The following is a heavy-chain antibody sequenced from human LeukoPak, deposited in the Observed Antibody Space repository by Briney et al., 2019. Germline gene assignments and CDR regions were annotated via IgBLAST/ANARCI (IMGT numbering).Heavy chain of an antibody. V-gene: IGHV1-46*01. CDR3: ARDYGDYVHAFDI. CDR2: INPSGGST. D-gene: IGHD4-17*01. J-gene: IGHJ3*02. CDR1: GYTFTSYY. Sequence: ASVEVSCKASGYTFTSYYMHWVRQAPGQGLEWMGIINPSGGSTSYAQKFQGRVTMTRDMSTSTVYMELSSLRSEDTAVYYCARDYGDYVHAFDIWGQGTMVTVSS.